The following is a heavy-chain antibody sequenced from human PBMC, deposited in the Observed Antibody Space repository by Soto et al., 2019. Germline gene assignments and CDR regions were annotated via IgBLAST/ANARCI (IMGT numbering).Heavy chain of an antibody. CDR1: GFSLSTIGMC. V-gene: IGHV2-70*01. Sequence: VSGPTLVNPTQTLTLTCTFSGFSLSTIGMCVNWIRQSPGKALEWLALIDWEDDKNYSKSLKTRLTISKDTSKNQVVLTMTNMDPVDTATYYCARSMNQKYYYSYGMEVWGQGTTVTVSS. CDR3: ARSMNQKYYYSYGMEV. CDR2: IDWEDDK. J-gene: IGHJ6*01.